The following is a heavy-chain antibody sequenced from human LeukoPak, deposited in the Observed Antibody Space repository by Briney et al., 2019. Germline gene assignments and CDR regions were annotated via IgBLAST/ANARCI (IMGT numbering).Heavy chain of an antibody. Sequence: GGSLRLSCAASGFTFSSYAIHWVRQAPGKVLEWVAAISYDGSNKNYADSVKGRFTISRDNSKNTLYLQMNSLSAEDTAVYYCARGIRIAVAGNIDYWGQGTLVTVSS. CDR1: GFTFSSYA. CDR3: ARGIRIAVAGNIDY. D-gene: IGHD6-19*01. J-gene: IGHJ4*02. CDR2: ISYDGSNK. V-gene: IGHV3-30*04.